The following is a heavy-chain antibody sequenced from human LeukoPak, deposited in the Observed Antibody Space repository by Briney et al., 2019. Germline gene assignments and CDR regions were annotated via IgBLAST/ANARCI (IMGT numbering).Heavy chain of an antibody. CDR3: ARLDGSGPRAV. V-gene: IGHV4-38-2*01. CDR2: INHSGST. CDR1: GYSISSGYY. D-gene: IGHD2-15*01. J-gene: IGHJ6*04. Sequence: SETLSLTCAVSGYSISSGYYWGWIRQPPGKGLEWIGEINHSGSTNYNPSLKSRVTISVDTSKNQFSLKLSSVTAADTAVYYCARLDGSGPRAVWGKGTTVTVSS.